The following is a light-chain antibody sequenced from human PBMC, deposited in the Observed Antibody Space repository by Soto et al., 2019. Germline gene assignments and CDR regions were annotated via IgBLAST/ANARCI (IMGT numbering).Light chain of an antibody. CDR2: GNS. V-gene: IGLV1-40*01. CDR3: QSYDSSLSGRGV. CDR1: SSNIGAGYD. J-gene: IGLJ2*01. Sequence: QSVLTQPPSVSGAPGQRVTISCTGSSSNIGAGYDVHWYQQLPGTAPKLLIYGNSNRSSGVPDRFSGSKSGTSASLAITGLQAEDEADYYCQSYDSSLSGRGVFGGGTKLTVL.